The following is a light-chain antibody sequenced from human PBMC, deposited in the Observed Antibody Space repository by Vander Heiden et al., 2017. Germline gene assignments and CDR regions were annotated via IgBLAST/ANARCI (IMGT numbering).Light chain of an antibody. CDR3: HQYNNWPHS. CDR2: GAS. J-gene: IGKJ1*01. V-gene: IGKV3-15*01. CDR1: QSVSSN. Sequence: EIVMTQSPATLSASPGERATLSCRASQSVSSNLAWYQQKPGQAPRLLIYGASTRATAFPARFSGSGSGTEFTLTISSLQSEDFAAYYCHQYNNWPHSFGQGTKVEIK.